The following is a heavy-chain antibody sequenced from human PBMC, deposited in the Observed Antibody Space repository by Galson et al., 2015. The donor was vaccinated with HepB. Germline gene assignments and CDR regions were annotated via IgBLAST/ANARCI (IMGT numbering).Heavy chain of an antibody. CDR3: ARGATQALGY. J-gene: IGHJ4*02. CDR2: IYSGGST. D-gene: IGHD7-27*01. V-gene: IGHV3-66*01. Sequence: SLRLSCAASGFAVNSNYMSWVRQAPEKGLEWVSFIYSGGSTNYADSVKGRFTISRDNSKNTLYLQMNSLRAEDTAVYYCARGATQALGYWGQGTLVTVSS. CDR1: GFAVNSNY.